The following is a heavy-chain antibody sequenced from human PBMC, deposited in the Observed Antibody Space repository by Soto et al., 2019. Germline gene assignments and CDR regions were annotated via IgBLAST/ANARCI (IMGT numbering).Heavy chain of an antibody. J-gene: IGHJ4*02. Sequence: QVQLVESGGGVVQPGRSLRLSCAASGFTFSSYGMHWVRQAPGKGLEWVAVIWYDGSNKYYADSVKGRFTISRDNSKNTLYLQMNSLRAEDTAVYYCARRTYCSGGSCYSGIDYWGQGTLVTVSS. D-gene: IGHD2-15*01. CDR3: ARRTYCSGGSCYSGIDY. CDR1: GFTFSSYG. V-gene: IGHV3-33*01. CDR2: IWYDGSNK.